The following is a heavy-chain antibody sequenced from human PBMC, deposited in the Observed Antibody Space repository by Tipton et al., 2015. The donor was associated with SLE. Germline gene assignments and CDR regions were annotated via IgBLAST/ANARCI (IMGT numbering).Heavy chain of an antibody. V-gene: IGHV4-39*07. Sequence: TLSLTCTVSGGSISSSSYYWGWIRQPPGKGLEWIGSIYYSGNTYYNPSLSSRITISMDSSKNQFSLKVTSVTAADTAVYYCARLQYQLLYYYMDVWGKGTTVTVSS. CDR1: GGSISSSSYY. D-gene: IGHD2-2*01. CDR3: ARLQYQLLYYYMDV. J-gene: IGHJ6*03. CDR2: IYYSGNT.